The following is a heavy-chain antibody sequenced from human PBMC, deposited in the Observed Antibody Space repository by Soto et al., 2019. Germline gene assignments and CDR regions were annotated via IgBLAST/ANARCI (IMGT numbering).Heavy chain of an antibody. J-gene: IGHJ4*02. Sequence: GGSLRLSCAASGFTFSSYDMHWVRQAPGKGLEWVSAISGSGGSTYYADSVKGRFNISRDNSKNTLYLQMNSLRAEDTAVYYCAKDYYDSSGYYYGPFDYWGQGTLVTVSS. CDR1: GFTFSSYD. V-gene: IGHV3-23*01. D-gene: IGHD3-22*01. CDR3: AKDYYDSSGYYYGPFDY. CDR2: ISGSGGST.